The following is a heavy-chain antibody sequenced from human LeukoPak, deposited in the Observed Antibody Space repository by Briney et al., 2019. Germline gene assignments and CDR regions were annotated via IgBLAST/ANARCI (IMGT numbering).Heavy chain of an antibody. CDR1: GFTFSNAW. CDR2: ISGSSGTT. D-gene: IGHD3-10*01. Sequence: GGSLRLSCAASGFTFSNAWMSWVRQAPGKGLEWVSAISGSSGTTYYTDSVKGRFTISRDNSKNTLYLQMNSLRAEDTAVYYCAKSAMVRGTTGTFDYWGQGTLVTVSS. CDR3: AKSAMVRGTTGTFDY. V-gene: IGHV3-23*01. J-gene: IGHJ4*02.